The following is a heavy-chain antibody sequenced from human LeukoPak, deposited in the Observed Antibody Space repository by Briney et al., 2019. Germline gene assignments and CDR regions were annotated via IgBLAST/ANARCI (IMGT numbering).Heavy chain of an antibody. J-gene: IGHJ5*02. CDR2: IYTSGST. V-gene: IGHV4-4*09. CDR1: GGSISSYY. CDR3: ARLVPAALQTGWFDP. D-gene: IGHD2-2*01. Sequence: PSETLSLTCTVSGGSISSYYWSWIPQPPGKGLEWIGYIYTSGSTNYNPSLKSRVTISVDTSKNQFSLKLSSVTAADTAVYYCARLVPAALQTGWFDPWGQGTLVTVSS.